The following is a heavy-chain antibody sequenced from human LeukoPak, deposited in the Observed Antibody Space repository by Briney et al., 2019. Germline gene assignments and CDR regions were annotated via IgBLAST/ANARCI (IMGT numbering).Heavy chain of an antibody. CDR1: GGSFSGYY. CDR3: ASILVGDSGNQDFDY. V-gene: IGHV4-34*01. J-gene: IGHJ4*02. D-gene: IGHD4-17*01. CDR2: INHSGST. Sequence: PSETLSLTCAVYGGSFSGYYWSWVREPPGKGGEWGGEINHSGSTNYNTSLKSRVTISEDTSKKQFSRKRRYVTAADTAVYYCASILVGDSGNQDFDYWGQGTLVTVSS.